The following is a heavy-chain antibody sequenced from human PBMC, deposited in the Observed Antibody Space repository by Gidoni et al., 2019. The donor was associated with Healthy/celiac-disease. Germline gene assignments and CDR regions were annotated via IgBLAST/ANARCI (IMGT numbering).Heavy chain of an antibody. Sequence: EVQLVVSGGGLVQHGGSLILSCAASGFTSRSYCMNWVRQAPGKGLEWVSYISSSSSTIYYADSVKGRFTISRDKAKNSLYLQMNSLRAEDTAVYYCARDYYGSGSWGWFDPWGQGTLVTVSS. V-gene: IGHV3-48*01. CDR2: ISSSSSTI. D-gene: IGHD3-10*01. CDR1: GFTSRSYC. CDR3: ARDYYGSGSWGWFDP. J-gene: IGHJ5*02.